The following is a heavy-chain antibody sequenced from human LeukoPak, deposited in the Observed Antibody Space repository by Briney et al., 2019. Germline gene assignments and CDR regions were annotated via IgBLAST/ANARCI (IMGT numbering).Heavy chain of an antibody. CDR1: GGSISSYY. J-gene: IGHJ6*03. CDR3: ARVARSGYYGPNYYYYYMDV. D-gene: IGHD3-3*01. V-gene: IGHV4-4*07. Sequence: SETLSLTCTVSGGSISSYYWSWIRQPAGKGLEWIGRIYTSGSTNYNPSLKSRVTMSVDTSKNQFSLKLSSVTAADTAVYYCARVARSGYYGPNYYYYYMDVWGKGTTVTVSS. CDR2: IYTSGST.